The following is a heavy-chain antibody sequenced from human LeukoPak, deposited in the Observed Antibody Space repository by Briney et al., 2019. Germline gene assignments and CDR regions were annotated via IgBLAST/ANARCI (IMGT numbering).Heavy chain of an antibody. CDR2: IYPGDSDT. D-gene: IGHD6-13*01. J-gene: IGHJ4*02. CDR1: GYSYTNFW. CDR3: AKWIAAAGTYYFDY. Sequence: GESLKISCKGSGYSYTNFWIGWVRQMPGKGLEWMGSIYPGDSDTRYSPSFEGQITISADKSINTVFLQWSSLEASDTAMYYCAKWIAAAGTYYFDYWGQGTLVTVSS. V-gene: IGHV5-51*01.